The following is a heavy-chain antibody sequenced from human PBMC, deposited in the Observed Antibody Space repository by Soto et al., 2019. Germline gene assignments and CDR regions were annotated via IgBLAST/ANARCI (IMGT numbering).Heavy chain of an antibody. CDR2: IYSGGST. CDR1: GFTVSSNY. CDR3: ARDNRQGQGYVWGSPENGMDV. D-gene: IGHD3-16*01. V-gene: IGHV3-53*05. Sequence: GGSLRLSCAASGFTVSSNYMSWVRQAPGKGLEWVSVIYSGGSTYYADSVKGRVTITADKSTSTAYMELSSLRSEDTAVYYCARDNRQGQGYVWGSPENGMDVWGQGTTVTVSS. J-gene: IGHJ6*02.